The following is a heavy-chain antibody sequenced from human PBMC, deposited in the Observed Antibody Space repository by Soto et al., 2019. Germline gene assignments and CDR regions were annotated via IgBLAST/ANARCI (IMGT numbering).Heavy chain of an antibody. CDR1: GFSFADYG. Sequence: EVQLVESGGGLVQPGRSLRLSCAASGFSFADYGMHWVRQAPGKGLSWVSGISWNSDARGYGDSLEGRFIISRDNAKNSLYLQMNSLSPEDTALYFCARDGSQRGWFDPWGQGTLVTVSS. V-gene: IGHV3-9*01. D-gene: IGHD1-26*01. J-gene: IGHJ5*02. CDR3: ARDGSQRGWFDP. CDR2: ISWNSDAR.